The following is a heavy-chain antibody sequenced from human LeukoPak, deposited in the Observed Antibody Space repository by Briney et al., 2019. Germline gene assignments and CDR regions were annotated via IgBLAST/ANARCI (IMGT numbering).Heavy chain of an antibody. V-gene: IGHV4-31*03. CDR2: IYYSGST. J-gene: IGHJ4*02. Sequence: SETLSLTCTVSGGFINSGGYYWSWIRQHPGKGLEWIGYIYYSGSTNYNPSLKSRVTMSVDTAKNQFSLKVSSVTAADTAVYYCARARGYCSGGRCYLVDYWGQGTLVTVST. CDR3: ARARGYCSGGRCYLVDY. CDR1: GGFINSGGYY. D-gene: IGHD2-15*01.